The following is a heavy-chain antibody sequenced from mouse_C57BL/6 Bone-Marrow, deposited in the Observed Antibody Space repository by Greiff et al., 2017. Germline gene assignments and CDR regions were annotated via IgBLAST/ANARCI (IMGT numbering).Heavy chain of an antibody. D-gene: IGHD2-4*01. V-gene: IGHV5-4*01. CDR1: GFPFSSYA. J-gene: IGHJ4*01. Sequence: EVQLVESGGGLVKPGGSLKLSCAASGFPFSSYAMSWVRQTPEKRLEWVATISDGGSYTYYPDNVKGRFTISRDNAKNNLYLQMSHLKSGDTAMYYCAREGIYYDYDGGYYYAMDYWGQGTSVTVSS. CDR3: AREGIYYDYDGGYYYAMDY. CDR2: ISDGGSYT.